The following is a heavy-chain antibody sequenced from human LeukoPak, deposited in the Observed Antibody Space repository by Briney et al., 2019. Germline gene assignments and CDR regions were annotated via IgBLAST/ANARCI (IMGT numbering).Heavy chain of an antibody. D-gene: IGHD2/OR15-2a*01. Sequence: GGSLRLSCAASGFTFSSYWMNWVRQAPGKGLEWVSYISSSGSTIYYADSVKGRFTISRDNAKNSLYLQMNSLRAEDTAVYYCARIDYLGGFGYFDYWGQGTLVTVSS. CDR2: ISSSGSTI. J-gene: IGHJ4*02. V-gene: IGHV3-48*04. CDR3: ARIDYLGGFGYFDY. CDR1: GFTFSSYW.